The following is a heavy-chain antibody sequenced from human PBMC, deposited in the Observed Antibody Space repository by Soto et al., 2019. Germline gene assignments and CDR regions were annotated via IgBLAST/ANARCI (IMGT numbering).Heavy chain of an antibody. D-gene: IGHD2-15*01. CDR1: GGSISSGEYY. Sequence: SETLSLTCNVSGGSISSGEYYWSWIRQPPGKGLEWIGYIYYSGSTYYNPSLKSRVTISGDTSKKQFSLKLISVTAADTAVYYCARAVARGGGFEYWGQGTLVTVSS. V-gene: IGHV4-30-4*01. CDR2: IYYSGST. CDR3: ARAVARGGGFEY. J-gene: IGHJ4*02.